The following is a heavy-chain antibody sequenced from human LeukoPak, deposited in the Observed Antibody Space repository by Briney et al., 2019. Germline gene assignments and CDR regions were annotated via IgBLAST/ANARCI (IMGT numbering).Heavy chain of an antibody. Sequence: PGGSLRLSCAASGFTFTGYAMTWVRQAPGKVLEWVSTISAGGRGTYYTDSVKGRFTISRDNSKNTLYLQMNSLRAEDTAVYYCAKDGKVLRFLEWLSKYNWFDPWGQGTLVTVSS. CDR1: GFTFTGYA. CDR2: ISAGGRGT. D-gene: IGHD3-3*01. J-gene: IGHJ5*02. CDR3: AKDGKVLRFLEWLSKYNWFDP. V-gene: IGHV3-23*01.